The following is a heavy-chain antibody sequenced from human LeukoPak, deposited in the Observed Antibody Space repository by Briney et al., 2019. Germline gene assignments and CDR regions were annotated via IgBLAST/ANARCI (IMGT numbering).Heavy chain of an antibody. CDR1: GGSISSGGYS. D-gene: IGHD4-17*01. CDR2: IYHSGST. J-gene: IGHJ6*02. V-gene: IGHV4-30-2*01. CDR3: ARDFAVTTAYYYGMDV. Sequence: SETLSLTCAVSGGSISSGGYSWSWIRQPPGKGLEWIGYIYHSGSTYYNPSLKSRVTISVDRSKNQFSLKLSSVTAADTAVYYCARDFAVTTAYYYGMDVWGQGTTVTVSS.